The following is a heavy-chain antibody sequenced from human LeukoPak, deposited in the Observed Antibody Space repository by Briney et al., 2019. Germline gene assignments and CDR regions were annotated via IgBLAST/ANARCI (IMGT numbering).Heavy chain of an antibody. CDR2: ISPKSGGT. V-gene: IGHV1-2*02. D-gene: IGHD2-15*01. J-gene: IGHJ4*02. Sequence: GASVKVSCKASGYTFSAYYMHWVRQAPGQGLEWMGWISPKSGGTNYAPKFQGRVTMTRDTSISTAYMELSRLRSDDTAVYYCARDSRRILPSDWGQGTLVTVSS. CDR3: ARDSRRILPSD. CDR1: GYTFSAYY.